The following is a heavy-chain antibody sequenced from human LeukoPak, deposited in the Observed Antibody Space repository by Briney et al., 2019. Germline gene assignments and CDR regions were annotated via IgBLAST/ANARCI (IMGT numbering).Heavy chain of an antibody. CDR3: AKDILNCSGGSCYPYYFDY. CDR2: ISGDGGST. V-gene: IGHV3-43*02. CDR1: GFTFDDYA. J-gene: IGHJ4*02. Sequence: GGSLRLSCAASGFTFDDYAMHWVRQAPGKGLEWVSLISGDGGSTYYADSVKGRFTISRDNSKNSLYLQMNSLRTEDTALYYCAKDILNCSGGSCYPYYFDYWGQGALVTVSS. D-gene: IGHD2-15*01.